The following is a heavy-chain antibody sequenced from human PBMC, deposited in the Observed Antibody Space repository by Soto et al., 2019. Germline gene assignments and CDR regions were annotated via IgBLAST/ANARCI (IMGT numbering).Heavy chain of an antibody. J-gene: IGHJ6*02. D-gene: IGHD6-19*01. CDR1: GFTFSDYY. CDR2: ISSSSSYT. V-gene: IGHV3-11*05. Sequence: QVQLVESGGGLVKPGGSLRLSCAASGFTFSDYYMSWIRQAPGKGLEWVSYISSSSSYTNYADSVKGRFTISRDNAKNSLYLQMNSLRAEDTAVYYCASDPYSSGWYDYGMDVWGQGTTVTVSS. CDR3: ASDPYSSGWYDYGMDV.